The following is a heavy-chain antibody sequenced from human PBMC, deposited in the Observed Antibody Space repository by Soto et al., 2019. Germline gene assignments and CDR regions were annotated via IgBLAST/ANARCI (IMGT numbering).Heavy chain of an antibody. V-gene: IGHV4-31*03. CDR1: GGSISSGSYY. CDR2: IYYSGST. CDR3: ARVDTMIVVAERPVYGMDV. D-gene: IGHD3-22*01. Sequence: QVQLQESGPGLVKPSQTLSLTCTVSGGSISSGSYYWSWIRQHPGKGLEWIGYIYYSGSTYYNPSLKSRVTISVDTSKNQFSLKLSSVTAADTAVYYCARVDTMIVVAERPVYGMDVWGQGTTVTVSS. J-gene: IGHJ6*02.